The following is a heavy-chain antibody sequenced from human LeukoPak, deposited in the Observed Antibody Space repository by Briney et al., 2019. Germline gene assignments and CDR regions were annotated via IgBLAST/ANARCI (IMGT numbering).Heavy chain of an antibody. CDR3: ARGRGPYDFWSGYSRHFDY. CDR2: INHSGST. J-gene: IGHJ4*02. V-gene: IGHV4-34*01. CDR1: GGSFSGYY. D-gene: IGHD3-3*01. Sequence: PSETLSLTCAVYGGSFSGYYWSWIRQPPGKGLEWIGEINHSGSTNYNPSLKSRVTIPVDTSKNQFSLKLSSVTAADTAVYYCARGRGPYDFWSGYSRHFDYWGRGTLVTVSS.